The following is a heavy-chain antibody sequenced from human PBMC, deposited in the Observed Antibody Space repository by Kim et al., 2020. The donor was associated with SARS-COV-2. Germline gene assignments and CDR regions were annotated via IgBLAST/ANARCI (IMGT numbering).Heavy chain of an antibody. CDR2: INPSGGGT. V-gene: IGHV1-46*01. Sequence: ASVKVSCKASGYTLTSHFVHWVRQAPGQGLEWMGTINPSGGGTSSAQKFQDRLTMTTDTSTSTVYMDLRSLKSEDAAIYYCARGLLSRGWDVCGEGTTVTV. J-gene: IGHJ6*02. D-gene: IGHD6-19*01. CDR3: ARGLLSRGWDV. CDR1: GYTLTSHF.